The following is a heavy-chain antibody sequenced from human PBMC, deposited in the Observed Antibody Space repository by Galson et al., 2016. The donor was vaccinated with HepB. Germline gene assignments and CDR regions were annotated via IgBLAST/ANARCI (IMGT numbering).Heavy chain of an antibody. Sequence: SLRLSCAASGFTFSDYYMSWIRQTPGKGLEWLSYISHNRIYTNYAESVRGRFTISRDNAKKSVSLQMNSLRNEDTAVYFCARYDSKFYGLDVWGQGTTVTVSS. CDR1: GFTFSDYY. CDR3: ARYDSKFYGLDV. CDR2: ISHNRIYT. V-gene: IGHV3-11*06. D-gene: IGHD2-21*02. J-gene: IGHJ6*01.